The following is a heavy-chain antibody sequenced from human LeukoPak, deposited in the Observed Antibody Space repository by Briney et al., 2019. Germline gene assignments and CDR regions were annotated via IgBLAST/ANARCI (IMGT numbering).Heavy chain of an antibody. D-gene: IGHD3-10*01. Sequence: GGSLRLSCAASGFTFADYAMHWVRQAPGKGLEWVSDISWNSGSLGYAGSVKGRFTISRDNAKNFLYLQMNSLRAEDTALYYCAKDRGATFYYGSGSSDFWGRGTLVTVSS. V-gene: IGHV3-9*01. CDR2: ISWNSGSL. J-gene: IGHJ4*02. CDR1: GFTFADYA. CDR3: AKDRGATFYYGSGSSDF.